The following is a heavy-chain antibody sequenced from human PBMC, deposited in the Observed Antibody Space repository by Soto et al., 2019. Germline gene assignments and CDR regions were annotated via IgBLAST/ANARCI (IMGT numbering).Heavy chain of an antibody. V-gene: IGHV4-34*01. CDR3: ARGKKYCSSTSCYGGGYYYYGMDV. D-gene: IGHD2-2*01. CDR2: INHSGST. J-gene: IGHJ6*02. CDR1: GGSFSGYY. Sequence: SETLSLTCAVYGGSFSGYYWSWIRQPPGKGLEWIGEINHSGSTNYNPSLKSRVTISVDTSKNQFSLKLSSVTAADTAVYYCARGKKYCSSTSCYGGGYYYYGMDVRGQGTTVTVSS.